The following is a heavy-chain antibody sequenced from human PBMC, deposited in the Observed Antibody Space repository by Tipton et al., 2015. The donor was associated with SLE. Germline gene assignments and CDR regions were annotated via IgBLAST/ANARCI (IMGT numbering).Heavy chain of an antibody. CDR3: ARSEYSDGLLDY. CDR1: GASITSYF. D-gene: IGHD5-12*01. V-gene: IGHV4-59*01. Sequence: TLSLTCNVSGASITSYFWSWIRQPPGKGLEWMGWIYHSGSTKYNPSLKSRVTISVDRSKNQFSLRLSSVTAADTAVYYCARSEYSDGLLDYWGQGTLVTVSS. CDR2: IYHSGST. J-gene: IGHJ4*02.